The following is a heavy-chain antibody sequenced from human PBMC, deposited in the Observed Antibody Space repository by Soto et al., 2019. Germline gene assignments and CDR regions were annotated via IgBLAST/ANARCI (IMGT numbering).Heavy chain of an antibody. CDR2: IRSKANSYAT. CDR3: TRLDVVVPAAPFDY. Sequence: GGSLRLSCAASGFTFSGSAMHWVRQASGKGLEWVGRIRSKANSYATAYAASVKGRFTISRDDSKNTAYLQMNSLKTEDTAVYYCTRLDVVVPAAPFDYWGQGTLVTVSS. J-gene: IGHJ4*02. CDR1: GFTFSGSA. D-gene: IGHD2-2*01. V-gene: IGHV3-73*01.